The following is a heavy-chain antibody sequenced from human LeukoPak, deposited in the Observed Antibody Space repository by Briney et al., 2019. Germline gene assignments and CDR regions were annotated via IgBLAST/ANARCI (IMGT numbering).Heavy chain of an antibody. V-gene: IGHV4-39*07. Sequence: SETLSLTCTVSGGSISSSSYYWGWIRQPPGKGLEWIGEINHSGSTNYNPSLKSRVTISVDTSKNQFSLKLSSVTAADTAVYYCARVRGHLEYSSSSDLERAQSYMDVWGKGTTVTVSS. J-gene: IGHJ6*03. CDR2: INHSGST. D-gene: IGHD6-6*01. CDR1: GGSISSSSYY. CDR3: ARVRGHLEYSSSSDLERAQSYMDV.